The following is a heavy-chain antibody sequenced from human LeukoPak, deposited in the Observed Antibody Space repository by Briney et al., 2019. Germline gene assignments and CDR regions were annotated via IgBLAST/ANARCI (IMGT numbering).Heavy chain of an antibody. CDR2: IYSGGST. CDR3: ARWGGDIVVVPAANNWLDP. Sequence: PGGSLRLSCAVSGFTFSSNYINWVRQAPGKGLEWVSVIYSGGSTYYADCVKGRFTISRDNFKNTVYLKMNSLRAEDTAVYYCARWGGDIVVVPAANNWLDPWGQGTLVTVSS. J-gene: IGHJ5*02. D-gene: IGHD2-2*01. CDR1: GFTFSSNY. V-gene: IGHV3-66*01.